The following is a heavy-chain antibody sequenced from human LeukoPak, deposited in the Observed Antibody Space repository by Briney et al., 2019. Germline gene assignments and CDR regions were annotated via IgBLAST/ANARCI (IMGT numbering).Heavy chain of an antibody. Sequence: PGRSLRLSCTTSGLSFSAYGMTWVRQAPGKGLEWVADISYDGIQKYNADSAKGRFTISRDNSKNTLYLEMNSLRAEDTAVYFCARDHAVRGVIVGYFDHWGRGTLVIVSS. CDR1: GLSFSAYG. CDR3: ARDHAVRGVIVGYFDH. V-gene: IGHV3-30*03. D-gene: IGHD3-10*02. J-gene: IGHJ4*02. CDR2: ISYDGIQK.